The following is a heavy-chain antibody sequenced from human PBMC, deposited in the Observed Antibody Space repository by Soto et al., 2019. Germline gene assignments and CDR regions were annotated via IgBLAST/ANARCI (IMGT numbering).Heavy chain of an antibody. CDR1: GFTFSDYA. CDR2: ISYSGGNT. Sequence: GGSLRLSCAASGFTFSDYAMSWVRQAPGKGLEWVSRISYSGGNTYYADSVKGRFTISRDNSKNTLYLQMNSLRAEDTAVYYCAKGARWDYYDSTGYYNFWGQGALVTVSS. V-gene: IGHV3-23*01. J-gene: IGHJ4*02. CDR3: AKGARWDYYDSTGYYNF. D-gene: IGHD3-22*01.